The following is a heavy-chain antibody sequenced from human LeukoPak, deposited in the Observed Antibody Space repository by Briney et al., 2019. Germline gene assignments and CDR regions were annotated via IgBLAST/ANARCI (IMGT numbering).Heavy chain of an antibody. J-gene: IGHJ4*02. CDR3: ATDVSVNFGDPTFDY. D-gene: IGHD4-17*01. Sequence: ASVKVSCKVSGYTLTELSMHWVRQAPGKGLEWMGGFDPEDGETIYAQKFQGRVTMTEDTSTDTAYMELSSLRSEDTAVYYCATDVSVNFGDPTFDYWGQGTLVTVSS. V-gene: IGHV1-24*01. CDR2: FDPEDGET. CDR1: GYTLTELS.